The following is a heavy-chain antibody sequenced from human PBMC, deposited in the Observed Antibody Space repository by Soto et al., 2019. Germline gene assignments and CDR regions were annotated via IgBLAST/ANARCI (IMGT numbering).Heavy chain of an antibody. CDR3: ARDSSGWSQFDY. CDR1: GFTFSSYA. D-gene: IGHD6-19*01. CDR2: ISYDGSNK. J-gene: IGHJ4*02. V-gene: IGHV3-30-3*01. Sequence: QPGGSLRLSCAASGFTFSSYAMHWVRQAPGKGLEWVAVISYDGSNKYYADSVKGRFTISRDNSKNTLYLQMNSLRAEDTAVYYCARDSSGWSQFDYWGQGTLVTVSS.